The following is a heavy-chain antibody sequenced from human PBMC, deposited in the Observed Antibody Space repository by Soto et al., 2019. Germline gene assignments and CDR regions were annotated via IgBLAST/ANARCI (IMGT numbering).Heavy chain of an antibody. CDR2: IYYSGNT. CDR3: AKYRRTDAEGYTFDY. CDR1: GDSISGYY. D-gene: IGHD2-15*01. V-gene: IGHV4-59*01. J-gene: IGHJ4*02. Sequence: QVQLQESGPRLVKPSETLSLTCTVSGDSISGYYWSWIRQPPGKGLQWIGYIYYSGNTNYNTSLNGRVTMSVDTSKNQFSLQVSSVTAADTAVYFCAKYRRTDAEGYTFDYWGQGALVTVSS.